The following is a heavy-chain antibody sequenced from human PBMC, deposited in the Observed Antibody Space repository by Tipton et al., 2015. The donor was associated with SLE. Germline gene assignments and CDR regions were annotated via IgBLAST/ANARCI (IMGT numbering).Heavy chain of an antibody. D-gene: IGHD4-11*01. J-gene: IGHJ2*01. Sequence: QLVQSGAEVKKPGSSVKVSCKTSGGTFSSYAISWVRQAPGQGLEWMGGIITMFGTPNYAQKFQGRVTITADESTSTAYMELSSLRSDDTAVYFCARDATTQWYFDRWGRGTLVTVSS. CDR2: IITMFGTP. CDR1: GGTFSSYA. V-gene: IGHV1-69*01. CDR3: ARDATTQWYFDR.